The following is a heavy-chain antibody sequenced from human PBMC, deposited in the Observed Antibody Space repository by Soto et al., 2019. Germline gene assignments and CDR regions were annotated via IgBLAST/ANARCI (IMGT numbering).Heavy chain of an antibody. Sequence: QAGGSLRLSCAASGFTFSSYAMHWVRQAPGKGLEWVAVISYDGSNKYYADSVKGRFTISRDNSKNTLYLQMNSLRAEDTAVYYCARGHRGGQLLSGAANDYWGQGTLVTVSS. D-gene: IGHD5-18*01. CDR2: ISYDGSNK. J-gene: IGHJ4*02. V-gene: IGHV3-30-3*01. CDR1: GFTFSSYA. CDR3: ARGHRGGQLLSGAANDY.